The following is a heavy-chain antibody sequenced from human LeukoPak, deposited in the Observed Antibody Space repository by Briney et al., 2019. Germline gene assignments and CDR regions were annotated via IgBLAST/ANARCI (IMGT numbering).Heavy chain of an antibody. V-gene: IGHV3-9*01. Sequence: GGSLRGYCAASGYTVDDYAMHWVRQAPWKSLEWVSGISWNSGSIGYADSVKGRFTISRDNAKNSLYLQMNSLRAEDTALYYCARGHGYYDSSGYYHYWGQGTLVTVSS. J-gene: IGHJ4*02. CDR3: ARGHGYYDSSGYYHY. CDR1: GYTVDDYA. D-gene: IGHD3-22*01. CDR2: ISWNSGSI.